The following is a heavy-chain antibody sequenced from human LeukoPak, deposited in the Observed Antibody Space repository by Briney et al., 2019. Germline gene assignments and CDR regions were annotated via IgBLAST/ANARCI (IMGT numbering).Heavy chain of an antibody. J-gene: IGHJ3*02. CDR1: GVSISSGDYY. CDR2: IYYSGST. CDR3: ASGSKASPDAFDI. V-gene: IGHV4-30-4*01. Sequence: SETLTLTCTVSGVSISSGDYYWSWIRQPPGKGLEWIGYIYYSGSTYYNPSLKSRVTISVDTSKNQFSLKLSSVTAADTAVYYCASGSKASPDAFDIWGQGTMVTVSS. D-gene: IGHD2/OR15-2a*01.